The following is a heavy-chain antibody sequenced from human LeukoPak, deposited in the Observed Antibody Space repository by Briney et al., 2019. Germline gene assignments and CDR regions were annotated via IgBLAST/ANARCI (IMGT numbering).Heavy chain of an antibody. CDR1: GYTFTGYY. CDR3: TRAGDEFAFDI. V-gene: IGHV1-2*02. Sequence: GASVKVSCKASGYTFTGYYMHWVRQAPGQGLEWMGWINPNSGGTNYAQKFQGRLTMTRDTSISTAYMELSRLRSDDTAIYYCTRAGDEFAFDIWGQGTMVTVSS. J-gene: IGHJ3*02. CDR2: INPNSGGT. D-gene: IGHD7-27*01.